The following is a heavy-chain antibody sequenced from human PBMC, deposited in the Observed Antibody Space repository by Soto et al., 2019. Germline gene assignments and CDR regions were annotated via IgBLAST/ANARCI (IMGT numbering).Heavy chain of an antibody. Sequence: QVQLVQSGAEVKKPGSSVKVSCKASGGTFSDYIISWVRQAPGQGLEWMGRIIPILDIANYAQKFQGRVTITADKSTSTAYIELSSLRSEDTALYYCARDRGDYCDYGWFDPWGQGTLVTVSS. V-gene: IGHV1-69*08. D-gene: IGHD4-17*01. J-gene: IGHJ5*02. CDR3: ARDRGDYCDYGWFDP. CDR1: GGTFSDYI. CDR2: IIPILDIA.